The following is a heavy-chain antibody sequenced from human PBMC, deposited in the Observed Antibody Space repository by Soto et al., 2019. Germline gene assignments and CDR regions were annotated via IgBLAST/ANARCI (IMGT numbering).Heavy chain of an antibody. V-gene: IGHV3-7*04. CDR1: GFPLSSYW. D-gene: IGHD3-3*01. J-gene: IGHJ3*01. Sequence: EVQLVESGGGLVQPGGSLRLSCAASGFPLSSYWMSWVRQAPGKGLEWVANIKQDESEKNYVDSVKGRFTISRDNAKSSVYLQMNSLRVEDTATYYGARVDWSFAAYVWRQGTMVTVSS. CDR3: ARVDWSFAAYV. CDR2: IKQDESEK.